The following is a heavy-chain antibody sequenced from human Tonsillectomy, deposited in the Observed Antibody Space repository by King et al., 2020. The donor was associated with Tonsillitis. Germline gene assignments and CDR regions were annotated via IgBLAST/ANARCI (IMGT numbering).Heavy chain of an antibody. J-gene: IGHJ6*02. D-gene: IGHD3-3*01. CDR2: ISWNSGSI. V-gene: IGHV3-9*01. CDR1: GFTFDDYA. CDR3: AKGVTAGFGVVLAYGMDV. Sequence: VQLVESGGGLVQPGRSLRLSCAASGFTFDDYAMHWVRQAPGKGLEWVSGISWNSGSIGYADSVKGRFTISRDNAKNSLYLQMNSLRAEDTALYYCAKGVTAGFGVVLAYGMDVWAQGTTVTVSS.